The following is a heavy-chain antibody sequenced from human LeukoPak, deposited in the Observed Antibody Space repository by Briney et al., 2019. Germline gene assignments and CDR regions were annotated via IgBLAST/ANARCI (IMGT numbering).Heavy chain of an antibody. CDR1: GGTFSSYA. Sequence: SVKVSCKASGGTFSSYAISWVRQAPGHGLEWMGGIIPIFGTANYAQKFQGRVTITTDESTSTAYMELSSLRSEDTAVYYCARGGITMVRGVIIDYYYYMDVWGKGTTVTVSS. V-gene: IGHV1-69*05. CDR3: ARGGITMVRGVIIDYYYYMDV. D-gene: IGHD3-10*01. CDR2: IIPIFGTA. J-gene: IGHJ6*03.